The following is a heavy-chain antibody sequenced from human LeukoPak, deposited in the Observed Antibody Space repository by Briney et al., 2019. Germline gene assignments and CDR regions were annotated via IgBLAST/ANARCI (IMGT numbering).Heavy chain of an antibody. D-gene: IGHD4-23*01. CDR2: IRYDGSNK. V-gene: IGHV3-30*02. Sequence: GGSLRLSCAASGFTFSSYGMHWVRQAPGKGLEWVAFIRYDGSNKYYADSVKGRFTISRDNSKNTLYLQMNSLRAEDTAVYYCAKVVNGGNVDDAFDIWGQGTMVTVSS. CDR1: GFTFSSYG. J-gene: IGHJ3*02. CDR3: AKVVNGGNVDDAFDI.